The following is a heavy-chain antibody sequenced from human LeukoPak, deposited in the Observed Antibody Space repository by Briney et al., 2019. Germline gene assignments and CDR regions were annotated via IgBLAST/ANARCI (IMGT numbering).Heavy chain of an antibody. CDR3: ARDLSPRRYSSGWYTLVY. J-gene: IGHJ4*02. D-gene: IGHD6-19*01. V-gene: IGHV1-2*06. CDR1: GYTFTGYY. Sequence: ASVKVSCKASGYTFTGYYMHRVRQAPGQGLEWMGRINPNSGGTNYAQKFQGRVTMTRDTSISTAYMELSRLRSDDTAVYYCARDLSPRRYSSGWYTLVYWGQGTLVTVSS. CDR2: INPNSGGT.